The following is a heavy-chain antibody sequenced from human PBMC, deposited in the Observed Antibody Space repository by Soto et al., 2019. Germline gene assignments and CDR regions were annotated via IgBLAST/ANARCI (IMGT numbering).Heavy chain of an antibody. CDR3: VNDRPSRDAFDI. Sequence: PGGSLRLSCAASGFTFSSYAMSWVRQAPGKGLEWVSAISGSGGSTYYADSVRGRFTISRDNSKNTLYLQMNSLRAEDTAVYYCVNDRPSRDAFDIWGQGRMVTVS. J-gene: IGHJ3*02. V-gene: IGHV3-23*01. D-gene: IGHD2-2*01. CDR2: ISGSGGST. CDR1: GFTFSSYA.